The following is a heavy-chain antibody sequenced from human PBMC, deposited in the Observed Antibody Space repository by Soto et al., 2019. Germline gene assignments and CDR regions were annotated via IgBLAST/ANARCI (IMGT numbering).Heavy chain of an antibody. Sequence: QVQLVQSGAEVKKPGASVKVSCKASGYTFTGYYMHWVRQAPGQGLEWMGWINPNSGGTNYAQKFQGRVTMTRDTSISTAYMELSRLRSDDTAVYYCARGYCSGGSCYEGDWFDPWGQGTLVTVSS. V-gene: IGHV1-2*02. CDR1: GYTFTGYY. CDR3: ARGYCSGGSCYEGDWFDP. CDR2: INPNSGGT. D-gene: IGHD2-15*01. J-gene: IGHJ5*02.